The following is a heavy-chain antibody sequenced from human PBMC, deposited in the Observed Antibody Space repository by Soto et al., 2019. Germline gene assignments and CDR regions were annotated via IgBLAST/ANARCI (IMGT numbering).Heavy chain of an antibody. CDR2: INPNSGGT. D-gene: IGHD1-7*01. CDR3: AWGYGNYALFYYYYGMDV. J-gene: IGHJ6*02. CDR1: GYTFTSSY. V-gene: IGHV1-2*02. Sequence: ASVKVSCKASGYTFTSSYMHWVRHAPGQGLEWMGWINPNSGGTNYAQKFQGRVTMTRDTSISTAYMELSRLRSDDTAVYYCAWGYGNYALFYYYYGMDVWGQGTTVTVSS.